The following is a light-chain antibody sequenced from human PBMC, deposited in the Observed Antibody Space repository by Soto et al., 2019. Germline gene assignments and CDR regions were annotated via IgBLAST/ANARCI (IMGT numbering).Light chain of an antibody. CDR2: SDN. CDR1: SSNIGNNT. J-gene: IGLJ3*02. V-gene: IGLV1-44*01. CDR3: ATWDDSLNGWV. Sequence: QSVLTQPPSASGTPGQRVTISCSGSSSNIGNNTVNWYQQLPGTAPKLLIYSDNQRTSGVPDRFSGSKSGASASLAISGLLSEDEADYYCATWDDSLNGWVFGGGTQLTVL.